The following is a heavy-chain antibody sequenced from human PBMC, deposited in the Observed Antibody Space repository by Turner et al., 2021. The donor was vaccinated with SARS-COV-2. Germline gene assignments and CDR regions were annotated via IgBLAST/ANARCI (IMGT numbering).Heavy chain of an antibody. V-gene: IGHV4-39*01. D-gene: IGHD2-21*02. CDR1: GAPICSRRYY. CDR3: ARAYCAGNCALDDAFDI. CDR2: IYSGGCT. Sequence: QLRLQQPGPGLVRPSETLSLTCRASGAPICSRRYYWGWIRRPPGKGLEWIGAIYSGGCTYYNPSLKRRVTMSLDTSQDHLSLRLGFVTAADTAVYYCARAYCAGNCALDDAFDIWGQGTLVTLSS. J-gene: IGHJ3*02.